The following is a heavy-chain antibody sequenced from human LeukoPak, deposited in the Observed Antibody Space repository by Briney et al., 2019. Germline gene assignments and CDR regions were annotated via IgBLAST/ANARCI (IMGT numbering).Heavy chain of an antibody. J-gene: IGHJ4*02. V-gene: IGHV1-2*02. CDR3: ARDLPYVDTAMGDFDY. CDR1: GYTFTGYY. CDR2: INPNSGGT. Sequence: GASVKVSCKASGYTFTGYYMHWVRQAPGQGLEWMGWINPNSGGTNYAQKFQGRVTMTRDTSISTAYMELSRLRSDDTAVYYCARDLPYVDTAMGDFDYWGQGTLVTVSS. D-gene: IGHD5-18*01.